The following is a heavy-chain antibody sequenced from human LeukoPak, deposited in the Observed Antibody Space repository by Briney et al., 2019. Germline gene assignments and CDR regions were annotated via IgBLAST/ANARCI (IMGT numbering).Heavy chain of an antibody. CDR3: VREDTPATANY. Sequence: GGSLRLSCTASGFTFSNFWMGWVRQAPGKGLEWVANIKQDETEKFYLGSVKGRFTISRDNAKNSLYLQMNSLRVEDTALYYCVREDTPATANYWGQGTLVTISS. V-gene: IGHV3-7*03. J-gene: IGHJ4*02. D-gene: IGHD2-21*02. CDR1: GFTFSNFW. CDR2: IKQDETEK.